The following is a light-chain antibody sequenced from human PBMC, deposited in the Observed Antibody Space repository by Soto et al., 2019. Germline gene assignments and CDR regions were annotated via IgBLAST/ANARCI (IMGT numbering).Light chain of an antibody. CDR3: QQYGGSPQT. CDR2: GAS. Sequence: EIVLTQSPGTLALSPGEGATLSCRASQSVSKYLAWYQQKPGQAPRLLIYGASSRATGIPDSLSGSGSGTDFTLTISRLEPEDFAVYYCQQYGGSPQTFGQGTKVDIK. J-gene: IGKJ1*01. V-gene: IGKV3-20*01. CDR1: QSVSKY.